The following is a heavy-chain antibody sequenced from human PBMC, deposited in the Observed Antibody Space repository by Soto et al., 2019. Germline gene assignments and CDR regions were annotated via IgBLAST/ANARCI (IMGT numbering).Heavy chain of an antibody. V-gene: IGHV3-9*01. Sequence: EVQLVESGGGLVQPGRSLRLSCAASGFTFDDYAMHWVRQVPGKGLEWVSGINWNSGSIGYGDSVKGRFAISRDNATNSLHLQMNRLSAEDPAFYYCVKDESINWYSGHFRHWGQGTLVTVSS. D-gene: IGHD6-13*01. CDR3: VKDESINWYSGHFRH. J-gene: IGHJ1*01. CDR2: INWNSGSI. CDR1: GFTFDDYA.